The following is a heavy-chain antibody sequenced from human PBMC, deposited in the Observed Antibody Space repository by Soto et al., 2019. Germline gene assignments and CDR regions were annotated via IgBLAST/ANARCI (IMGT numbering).Heavy chain of an antibody. CDR3: ARSAPTSYDFWSGYYPSYYYYGMDV. CDR2: ISYDGSNK. V-gene: IGHV3-30-3*01. Sequence: GGSLRLSCAASGFTFSSYAMHWVRQAPGKGLEWVAVISYDGSNKYYADSVKGRFTISRDNSKNTLYLQMNSLRAEDTAVYYCARSAPTSYDFWSGYYPSYYYYGMDVWGQGTTVTVSS. D-gene: IGHD3-3*01. J-gene: IGHJ6*02. CDR1: GFTFSSYA.